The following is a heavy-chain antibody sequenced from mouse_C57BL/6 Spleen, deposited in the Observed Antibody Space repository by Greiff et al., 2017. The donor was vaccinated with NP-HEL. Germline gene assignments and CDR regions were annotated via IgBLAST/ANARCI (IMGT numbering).Heavy chain of an antibody. J-gene: IGHJ3*01. Sequence: EVHLVESGGGLVKPGGSLKLSCAASGFTFSDYGMHWVRQAPEKGLEWVAYISSGSSTIYYADTVKGRFTISRDNAKNTLFLQMTSLRSEDTAMYYCARRKGGYYGWFAYWGQGTLVTVSA. CDR1: GFTFSDYG. CDR3: ARRKGGYYGWFAY. V-gene: IGHV5-17*01. CDR2: ISSGSSTI. D-gene: IGHD2-3*01.